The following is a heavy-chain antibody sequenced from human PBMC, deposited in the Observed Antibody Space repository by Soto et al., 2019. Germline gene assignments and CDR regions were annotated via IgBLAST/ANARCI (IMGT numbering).Heavy chain of an antibody. CDR1: GYIFTGYY. J-gene: IGHJ4*02. D-gene: IGHD1-1*01. Sequence: ASVKVSCKASGYIFTGYYLHWVRQAPGQGLEWMGWIHPNSGGTNYAQKFQGRVTMTRDTSISTAYMELSRLRSDDTAIYYCARRAETNGWNGFGADKYYFDFWGQGTLVTVYS. CDR3: ARRAETNGWNGFGADKYYFDF. CDR2: IHPNSGGT. V-gene: IGHV1-2*02.